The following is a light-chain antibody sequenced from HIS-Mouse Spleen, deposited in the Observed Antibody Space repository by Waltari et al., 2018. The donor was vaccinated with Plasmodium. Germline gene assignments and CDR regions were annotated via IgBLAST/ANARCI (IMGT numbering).Light chain of an antibody. CDR1: KLGDKY. J-gene: IGLJ2*01. CDR3: QAWDSSTAWV. V-gene: IGLV3-1*01. CDR2: QDS. Sequence: YELTQPPSVSVSPGQTASITCSGDKLGDKYACWYQQKPGQSPVLVIYQDSKRPSGIPERFSGSNSGNTATLTISGTQAMDEADYYCQAWDSSTAWVFGGGTKLTVL.